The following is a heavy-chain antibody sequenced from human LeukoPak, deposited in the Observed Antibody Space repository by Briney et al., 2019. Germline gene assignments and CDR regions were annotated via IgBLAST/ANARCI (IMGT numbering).Heavy chain of an antibody. Sequence: KPSETLSLTCAASGYSISSGYYWGWIRQPPGKGLEWIGSIYHSGSTYYNPSLKSRVTISVDTSKNQFSLKLSSVTAADTAVYYCARDDVVRGVITYYYGMDVWGKGTTVTVSS. V-gene: IGHV4-38-2*02. CDR2: IYHSGST. J-gene: IGHJ6*04. D-gene: IGHD3-10*01. CDR1: GYSISSGYY. CDR3: ARDDVVRGVITYYYGMDV.